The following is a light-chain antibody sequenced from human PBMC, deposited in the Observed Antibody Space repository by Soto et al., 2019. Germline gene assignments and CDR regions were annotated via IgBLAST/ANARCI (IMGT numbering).Light chain of an antibody. V-gene: IGLV2-14*01. Sequence: QSALTQPASVSGSPGQSITISCTGTSSDVGGYNFVSWYQQHPGKAPQLMIYDVNNRPSGFSNRFSGSNSGNTASLTISGLQAAYEAEYYCCSYPSSGTRDVVFGGGTKLTVL. CDR2: DVN. CDR1: SSDVGGYNF. J-gene: IGLJ2*01. CDR3: CSYPSSGTRDVV.